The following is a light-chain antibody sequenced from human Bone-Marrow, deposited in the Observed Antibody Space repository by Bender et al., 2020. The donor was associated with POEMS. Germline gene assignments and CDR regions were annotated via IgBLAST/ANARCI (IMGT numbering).Light chain of an antibody. CDR3: QSYDRGLGGSWI. V-gene: IGLV2-14*03. CDR1: SSDVGGYNY. Sequence: QSALTQPASVSGSPGQSITISCIGTSSDVGGYNYVSWHQQHPGKAPKLMIYDVSNRPSGVSTRFSGSKSGNTASLTISGLQAEDEADYYCQSYDRGLGGSWIFGTGTKVTVL. CDR2: DVS. J-gene: IGLJ1*01.